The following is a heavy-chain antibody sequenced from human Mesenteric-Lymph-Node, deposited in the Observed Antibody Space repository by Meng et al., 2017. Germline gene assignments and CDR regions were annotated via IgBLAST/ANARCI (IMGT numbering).Heavy chain of an antibody. D-gene: IGHD2-15*01. CDR3: AREDRGYCSGGSCYYINWFDP. Sequence: GGSLRLSCAASGFTLSSYSMNWVRQAPGKGLEWVSSISSSSSYIYYADSVKGRFTISRDNAKNSLYLQVNSLRAEDTAVYYCAREDRGYCSGGSCYYINWFDPWGQGTLVTVSS. V-gene: IGHV3-21*01. J-gene: IGHJ5*02. CDR1: GFTLSSYS. CDR2: ISSSSSYI.